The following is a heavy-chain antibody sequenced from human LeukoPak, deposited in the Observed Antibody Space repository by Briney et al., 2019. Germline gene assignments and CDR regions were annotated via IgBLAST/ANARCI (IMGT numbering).Heavy chain of an antibody. D-gene: IGHD5-18*01. CDR3: ATGQVDTAMVTPFGY. CDR1: GYTLTELS. Sequence: GASVKVSCKVSGYTLTELSMHWVRQAPGKGLEWMGGFDPEDGETIYAQKFQGRVTMTEDTSIDTAYMELSSLRSEDTAVYYCATGQVDTAMVTPFGYWGQGTLVTVSS. J-gene: IGHJ4*02. V-gene: IGHV1-24*01. CDR2: FDPEDGET.